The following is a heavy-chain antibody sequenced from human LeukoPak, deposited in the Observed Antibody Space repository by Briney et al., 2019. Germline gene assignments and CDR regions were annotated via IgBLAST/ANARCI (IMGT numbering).Heavy chain of an antibody. CDR3: ARIIAGPDFFDY. CDR2: IDWDDDK. D-gene: IGHD2-21*01. J-gene: IGHJ4*02. CDR1: GFSLTTTKMC. Sequence: SGPMLVKPTQTLTLTCTFSGFSLTTTKMCVSWIRQPPGKALEWLARIDWDDDKYYSTSLKTRLTISKDTSKNQVVLTMTNVDPVDTATYYCARIIAGPDFFDYWGQGTLITVSS. V-gene: IGHV2-70*11.